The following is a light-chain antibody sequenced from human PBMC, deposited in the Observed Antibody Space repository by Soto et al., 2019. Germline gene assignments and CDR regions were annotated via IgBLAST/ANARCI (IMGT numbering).Light chain of an antibody. CDR2: DVS. CDR1: SSDVGAADY. J-gene: IGLJ3*02. Sequence: QSVLTQPASVSGSPGQSITFSCTGTSSDVGAADYVSWYQQHPGKAPKLIIYDVSARPSGVSDRFSGSKSGNTASLTISGLQAEDEADYYCSSYTTNTVVFGGGTKLTVL. CDR3: SSYTTNTVV. V-gene: IGLV2-14*01.